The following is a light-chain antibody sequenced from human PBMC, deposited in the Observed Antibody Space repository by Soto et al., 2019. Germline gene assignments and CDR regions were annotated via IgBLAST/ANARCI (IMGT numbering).Light chain of an antibody. CDR1: GSDVGNYNL. Sequence: QSALTQPASVSGSPGQSITISCTGTGSDVGNYNLVSWYQQHPDKAPKLMIYEGSKRPSGVSNRFSGSKSGNTASLTISGLQAEDEADYFCCSHAASSTYVVFGGGTQLTVL. CDR2: EGS. J-gene: IGLJ2*01. V-gene: IGLV2-23*01. CDR3: CSHAASSTYVV.